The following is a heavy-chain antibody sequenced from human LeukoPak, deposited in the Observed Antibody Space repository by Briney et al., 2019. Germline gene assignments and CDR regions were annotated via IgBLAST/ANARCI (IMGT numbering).Heavy chain of an antibody. Sequence: TSETLSLTCTVSGGSISSYYWSWIRQPPGKGLEWIGYIYYSGSTNYNPSLKSRVTISVDTSKNQFSLKLSSVTAADTAVYYCARGDGYNYWYFDLWGRGTLATVSS. J-gene: IGHJ2*01. CDR2: IYYSGST. CDR3: ARGDGYNYWYFDL. V-gene: IGHV4-59*01. CDR1: GGSISSYY. D-gene: IGHD5-24*01.